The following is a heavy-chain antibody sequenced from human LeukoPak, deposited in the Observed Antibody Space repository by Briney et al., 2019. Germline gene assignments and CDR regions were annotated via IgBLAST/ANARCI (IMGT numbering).Heavy chain of an antibody. V-gene: IGHV3-48*01. CDR2: ISSSSSTI. J-gene: IGHJ5*02. CDR1: GFTFNTYG. CDR3: AVGDSGYDYPNWFDP. D-gene: IGHD5-12*01. Sequence: GGSLRLSCAASGFTFNTYGMHWVRQAPGKGLEWVSYISSSSSTIYYADSVKGRFTISRDNAKNSLYLQMNSLRAEDTVVYYCAVGDSGYDYPNWFDPWGQGTLVTVSS.